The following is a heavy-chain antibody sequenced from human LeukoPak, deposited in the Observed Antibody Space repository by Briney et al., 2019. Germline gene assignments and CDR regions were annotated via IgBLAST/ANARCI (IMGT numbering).Heavy chain of an antibody. CDR3: ATDRKVGTWDPRFNY. CDR1: GFTFRDHW. Sequence: GGSLRLSCSASGFTFRDHWMMWVRQAPGKGLEWVGNIRQGDSEKNYVDSVKGRFTISRDNAKFSLYLQMNSLRAEDTAIYYCATDRKVGTWDPRFNYWGQGTLVTVSS. J-gene: IGHJ4*02. D-gene: IGHD4-23*01. CDR2: IRQGDSEK. V-gene: IGHV3-7*01.